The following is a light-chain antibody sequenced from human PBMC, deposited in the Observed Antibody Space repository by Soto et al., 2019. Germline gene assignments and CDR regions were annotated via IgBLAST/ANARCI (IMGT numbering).Light chain of an antibody. CDR3: QHYDNLPLT. V-gene: IGKV1-33*01. CDR1: QDISNY. J-gene: IGKJ4*01. Sequence: DIQMTQSPSSLSASVGDRVTITCQASQDISNYLNWYQQKPGKAPKLLIYDASNLETGFPSRFSGSGSGTYFTFTISSLQPEDIATYYCQHYDNLPLTFGGGTKVEIK. CDR2: DAS.